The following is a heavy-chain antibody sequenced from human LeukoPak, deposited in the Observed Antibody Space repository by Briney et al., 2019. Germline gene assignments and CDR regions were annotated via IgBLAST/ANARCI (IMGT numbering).Heavy chain of an antibody. CDR3: AKFPQRAPGVAVAGTGAFDI. CDR2: ISSSGITI. J-gene: IGHJ3*02. V-gene: IGHV3-48*03. Sequence: PGGSLRLSCAASGFLFSSFEVNWVRQAPGKGLEWVSYISSSGITIYYADSVKGRFTISRDNSKNTLYLQMNSLRAEDTAVYYCAKFPQRAPGVAVAGTGAFDIWGQGTMVTVSS. CDR1: GFLFSSFE. D-gene: IGHD6-19*01.